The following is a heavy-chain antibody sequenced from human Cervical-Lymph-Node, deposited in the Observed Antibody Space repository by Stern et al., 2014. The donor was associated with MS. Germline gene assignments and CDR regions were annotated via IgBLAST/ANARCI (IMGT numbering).Heavy chain of an antibody. J-gene: IGHJ6*02. D-gene: IGHD1-1*01. CDR3: ARSGQLEEYYYYYGMDV. Sequence: VPLVESGAELKKPGASVKVSCKASGYTFTTYAMHWVRQAPGQGLAWMGWINTNTGNPSYAQGFTGRFVFSLDASVSTAYLQISSLKAEDTAVYYCARSGQLEEYYYYYGMDVWGQGTTVTVSS. V-gene: IGHV7-4-1*02. CDR2: INTNTGNP. CDR1: GYTFTTYA.